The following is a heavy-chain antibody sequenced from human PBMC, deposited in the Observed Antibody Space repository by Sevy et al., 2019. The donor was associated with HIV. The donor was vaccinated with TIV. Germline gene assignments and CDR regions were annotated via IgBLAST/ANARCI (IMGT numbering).Heavy chain of an antibody. CDR3: ARAAYCGGDCYSSGAFDY. V-gene: IGHV3-33*01. CDR2: IWYDGSNK. Sequence: GGSLRLSCAASGFTFSSYGMHWVRQAPGKGLEWVAVIWYDGSNKYYADSVKGRFTISRDNSKNTLYLQMNSLRAEDTAVYYCARAAYCGGDCYSSGAFDYWGQRTLVTVSS. D-gene: IGHD2-21*02. CDR1: GFTFSSYG. J-gene: IGHJ4*02.